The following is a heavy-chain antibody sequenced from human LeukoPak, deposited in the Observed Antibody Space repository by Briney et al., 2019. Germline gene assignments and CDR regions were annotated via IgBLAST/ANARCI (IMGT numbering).Heavy chain of an antibody. Sequence: AGGSLRLSCAASGFTFSSYEMNWVRQAPGKGLEWVAYISSSGSNIYYADSVKGRFTISRDNSKNTLYLQMNSLRAEDTAVYYCARDSQGAFDYWGQGTLVTVSS. CDR2: ISSSGSNI. CDR1: GFTFSSYE. CDR3: ARDSQGAFDY. D-gene: IGHD2/OR15-2a*01. V-gene: IGHV3-48*03. J-gene: IGHJ4*02.